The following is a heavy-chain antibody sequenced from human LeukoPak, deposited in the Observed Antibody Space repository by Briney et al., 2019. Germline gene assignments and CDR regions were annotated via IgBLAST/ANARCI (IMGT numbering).Heavy chain of an antibody. Sequence: PGGSLRLSCAASGFTFSSYSMNWVRQAPGKGLEWVSSISSSSSYIYYADSVKGRFTISRDNAKNSLYLQMNSLRAEDTAVYYCAKDPGYYSSTSCYRWLVDYWGQGTLVTVSS. D-gene: IGHD2-2*02. CDR2: ISSSSSYI. CDR3: AKDPGYYSSTSCYRWLVDY. CDR1: GFTFSSYS. J-gene: IGHJ4*02. V-gene: IGHV3-21*01.